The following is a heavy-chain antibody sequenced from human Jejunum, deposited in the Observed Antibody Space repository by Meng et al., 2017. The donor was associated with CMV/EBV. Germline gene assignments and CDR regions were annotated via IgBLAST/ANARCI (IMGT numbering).Heavy chain of an antibody. CDR3: AKDTLRGPGGLFDS. CDR1: GFTFYG. CDR2: IWYDGSIT. D-gene: IGHD3-16*01. V-gene: IGHV3-33*06. J-gene: IGHJ4*02. Sequence: ATSGFTFYGMHWVRQAPGKGLEWVAVIWYDGSITYYAGSVKGRFTISRDNSKNTLYLEMNSLRAEDTAQYYCAKDTLRGPGGLFDSWGQGTLVTVSS.